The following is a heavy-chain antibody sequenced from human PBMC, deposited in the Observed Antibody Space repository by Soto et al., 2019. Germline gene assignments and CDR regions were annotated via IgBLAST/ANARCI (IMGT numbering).Heavy chain of an antibody. Sequence: PGGSLRLSCAASGFTFSSYAMHWVRQAPGKWLGWVAVLSYDGSNKYYADSVKGRFTISRVNSKNTLYMQMNSLRAEYTAVYYCARGGDYVWGSYRIGPVDYWGQGTLVTVSS. CDR2: LSYDGSNK. CDR1: GFTFSSYA. D-gene: IGHD3-16*02. J-gene: IGHJ4*02. CDR3: ARGGDYVWGSYRIGPVDY. V-gene: IGHV3-30-3*01.